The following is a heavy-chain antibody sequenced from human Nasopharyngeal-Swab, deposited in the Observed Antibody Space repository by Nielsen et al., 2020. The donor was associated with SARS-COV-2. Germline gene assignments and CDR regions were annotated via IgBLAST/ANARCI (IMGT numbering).Heavy chain of an antibody. V-gene: IGHV3-30*03. J-gene: IGHJ3*02. CDR3: AIEGFHI. Sequence: GESLKISCAVSGITFSRFAIHWVRQAPGKGLEWVAAVSSNGSDEAFSDAVKGRLSIPRDNSKNTLSLQLNSLRPEDTAVYFCAIEGFHIWGQGTVVPVSS. CDR2: VSSNGSDE. CDR1: GITFSRFA.